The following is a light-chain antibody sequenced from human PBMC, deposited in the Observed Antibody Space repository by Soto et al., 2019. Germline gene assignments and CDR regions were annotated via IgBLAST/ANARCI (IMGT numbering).Light chain of an antibody. Sequence: QSALTQPRSVSGSPGQSVTISCTGTSSDVGTYNYVSWYQHHPGKAPKLLIYDVNKRPSGVPDRFSGSKSGNTASLTISGLQAEDEADYSCCSYVGSDTYVVFGGGTQLTVL. J-gene: IGLJ2*01. CDR2: DVN. V-gene: IGLV2-11*01. CDR3: CSYVGSDTYVV. CDR1: SSDVGTYNY.